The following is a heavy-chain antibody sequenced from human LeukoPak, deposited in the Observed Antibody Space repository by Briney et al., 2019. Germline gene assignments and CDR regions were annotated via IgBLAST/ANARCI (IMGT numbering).Heavy chain of an antibody. Sequence: GGSLRLSCAASGFTFSSYSMNWVRQAPGKGLEWVSSISSSSSYIYYADSVKGRFTISRDNAKNSLYLQMNSLRAEDTAVYYCARDRILRYFDWVPMDVWGKGTTVTISS. CDR1: GFTFSSYS. CDR2: ISSSSSYI. CDR3: ARDRILRYFDWVPMDV. D-gene: IGHD3-9*01. J-gene: IGHJ6*03. V-gene: IGHV3-21*01.